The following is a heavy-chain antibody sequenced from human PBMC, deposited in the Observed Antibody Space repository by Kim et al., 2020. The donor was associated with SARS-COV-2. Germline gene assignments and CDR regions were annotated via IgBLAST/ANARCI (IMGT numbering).Heavy chain of an antibody. V-gene: IGHV3-23*01. Sequence: GGSLRLSCAASGFTFGIYAMSWVRQAPGKGLEWVSTIGGIDSAIIYAGSVRGRFTISRDNSKNTLYLQMTNLRTEDTAMYYCARRPGTAASGTAHFDPWGQGPLVTVSS. D-gene: IGHD6-13*01. CDR3: ARRPGTAASGTAHFDP. CDR1: GFTFGIYA. CDR2: IGGIDSAI. J-gene: IGHJ5*02.